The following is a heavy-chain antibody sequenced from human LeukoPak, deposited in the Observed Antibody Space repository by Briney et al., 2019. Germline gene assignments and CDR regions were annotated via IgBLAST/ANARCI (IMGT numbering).Heavy chain of an antibody. D-gene: IGHD3-10*01. CDR1: GFTFSSYS. V-gene: IGHV3-23*01. CDR2: ISDSGGST. J-gene: IGHJ4*02. Sequence: GGSLRLSCAASGFTFSSYSMNWVRQAPGKGLEWVSAISDSGGSTYYAESVKGRFTISRDNSKNTLYLQMNSLRAEDTAVYYCAKTRYGSGSHAPDYWGQGTLVTVSS. CDR3: AKTRYGSGSHAPDY.